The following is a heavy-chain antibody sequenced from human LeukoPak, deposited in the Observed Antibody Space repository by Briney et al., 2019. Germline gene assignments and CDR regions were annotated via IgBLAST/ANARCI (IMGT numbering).Heavy chain of an antibody. Sequence: PGGSLRLSCAASGFTFSSYAMSWVRQAPGKGLEWVSGISGSGGSAYYADSVKGRFTISRDNSKNTLYLQMNSLTAGDTAVYYCAKDVVPSINYYFDFWGQGTLVTVSS. CDR3: AKDVVPSINYYFDF. CDR2: ISGSGGSA. V-gene: IGHV3-23*01. D-gene: IGHD1-14*01. CDR1: GFTFSSYA. J-gene: IGHJ4*02.